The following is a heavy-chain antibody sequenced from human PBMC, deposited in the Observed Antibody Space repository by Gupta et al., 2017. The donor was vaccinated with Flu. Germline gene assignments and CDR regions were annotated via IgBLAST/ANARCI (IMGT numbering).Heavy chain of an antibody. V-gene: IGHV3-74*01. CDR3: ARDRRTARRPED. CDR2: INPDGTIT. J-gene: IGHJ4*02. D-gene: IGHD1-1*01. CDR1: GFVCRGYW. Sequence: EVHLGVSGGGLVQPGGCLRLSCASSGFVCRGYWTPWVRQGPGEGLVWVSRINPDGTITDYTESVRGRFAITRDNDKNTLWLQINRLTAEDTATYYCARDRRTARRPEDWGQGTLVIVSS.